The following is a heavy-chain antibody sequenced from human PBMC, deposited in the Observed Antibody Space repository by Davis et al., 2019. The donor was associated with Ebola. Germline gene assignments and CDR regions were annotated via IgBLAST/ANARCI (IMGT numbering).Heavy chain of an antibody. D-gene: IGHD7-27*01. CDR2: IKQDGSEK. CDR1: GFTFSSYW. Sequence: GESLKISCAASGFTFSSYWMSWVRQAPGKGLEWVANIKQDGSEKYYVDSVKGRFTICRDNAKNSLYLQMNSLRAEDTAVYYCARDAVARWGSLGKFDYWGQGTLVTVSS. V-gene: IGHV3-7*01. CDR3: ARDAVARWGSLGKFDY. J-gene: IGHJ4*02.